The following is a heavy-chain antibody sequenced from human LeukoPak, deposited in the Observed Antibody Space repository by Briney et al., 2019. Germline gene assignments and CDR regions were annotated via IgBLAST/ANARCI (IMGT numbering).Heavy chain of an antibody. CDR3: ASYCSSTSCFASDAFDI. CDR1: GYSVSSGYY. V-gene: IGHV4-38-2*02. CDR2: IYHSGST. J-gene: IGHJ3*02. D-gene: IGHD2-2*01. Sequence: SETLSLTCTVSGYSVSSGYYWGWIRQPPGKGLEWIGSIYHSGSTYYNPSLKSRVTISVDTSKNQFSLKLSSVTAADTAVYYCASYCSSTSCFASDAFDIWGQGTMVTVSS.